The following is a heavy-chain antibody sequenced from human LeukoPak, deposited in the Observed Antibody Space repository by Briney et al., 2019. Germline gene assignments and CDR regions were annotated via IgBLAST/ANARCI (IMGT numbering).Heavy chain of an antibody. J-gene: IGHJ3*02. D-gene: IGHD6-19*01. CDR3: TIGLAGDWDAFDI. Sequence: ASVKVSCKTSGYTFTTCAVHWVRQAPGQRLEWMGWIHADSGNTKYSQKLQGRVAIAKDTSASTIYMELTSLRIEDTAVYFCTIGLAGDWDAFDIWGLGTMVTVSS. V-gene: IGHV1-3*01. CDR2: IHADSGNT. CDR1: GYTFTTCA.